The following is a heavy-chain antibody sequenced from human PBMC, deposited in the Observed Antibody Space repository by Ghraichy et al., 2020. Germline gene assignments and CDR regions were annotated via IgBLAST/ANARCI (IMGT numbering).Heavy chain of an antibody. Sequence: GSLNISCTVSGGSISSSSYYWGWIRQPPGKGLEWIGSIYYSGSTYYNPSLKSRVTISVDTSKNQFSLKLSSVTAADTAVYYCARQGVSSSWYYFDYWGQGTLVTVSS. V-gene: IGHV4-39*01. CDR3: ARQGVSSSWYYFDY. CDR1: GGSISSSSYY. J-gene: IGHJ4*02. CDR2: IYYSGST. D-gene: IGHD6-13*01.